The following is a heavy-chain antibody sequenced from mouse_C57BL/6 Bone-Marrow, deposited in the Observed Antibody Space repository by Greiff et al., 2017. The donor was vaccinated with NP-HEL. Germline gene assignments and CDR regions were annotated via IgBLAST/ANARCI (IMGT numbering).Heavy chain of an antibody. Sequence: QVQLQQSGAELVKPGASVKLSCKASGYTFTSYWMHWVKQRPGQGLEWIGMIHPNSGSTNYNEKFKSKATLTVDKSSSTAYMQLSSLTSEDSAVYYWARSRRFPFWFAYWGQGTLVTVSA. CDR3: ARSRRFPFWFAY. CDR1: GYTFTSYW. J-gene: IGHJ3*01. D-gene: IGHD3-1*01. V-gene: IGHV1-64*01. CDR2: IHPNSGST.